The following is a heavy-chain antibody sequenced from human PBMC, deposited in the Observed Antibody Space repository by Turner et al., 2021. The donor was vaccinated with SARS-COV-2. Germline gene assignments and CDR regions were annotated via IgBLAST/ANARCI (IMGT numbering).Heavy chain of an antibody. V-gene: IGHV4-39*01. CDR2: IYYSGST. Sequence: QLQLQESGPGLVKPSETLSLTCTVSGGSISSSSYYWGWIRQPPGKGLAWIGSIYYSGSTYYNPSLKSRVTISVDTSKNQFSLKLSSVTAADTAVYYCAPSPIAMVRGVITFGWFDPWGQGTLVTVSS. D-gene: IGHD3-10*01. CDR3: APSPIAMVRGVITFGWFDP. CDR1: GGSISSSSYY. J-gene: IGHJ5*02.